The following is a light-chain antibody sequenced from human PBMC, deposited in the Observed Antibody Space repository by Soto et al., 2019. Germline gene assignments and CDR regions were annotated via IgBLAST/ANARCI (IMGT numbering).Light chain of an antibody. CDR2: AAS. J-gene: IGKJ3*01. V-gene: IGKV1-39*01. CDR1: QSISSY. CDR3: QQGYRTPIS. Sequence: DIQMTQSPSSLSASVGDRVTITCRASQSISSYLNWYLQKPGKAPKLLIYAASSLQSGVSSRFSGSGSGTDFTLNKSSLQPEYFETSSCQQGYRTPISFVSATKVHI.